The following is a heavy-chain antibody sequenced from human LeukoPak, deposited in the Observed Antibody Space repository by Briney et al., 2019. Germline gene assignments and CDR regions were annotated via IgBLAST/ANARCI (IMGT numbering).Heavy chain of an antibody. CDR1: GFTFSNYW. J-gene: IGHJ2*01. V-gene: IGHV3-7*01. CDR3: ARYQGSMI. CDR2: INQDGSEI. D-gene: IGHD2-15*01. Sequence: GGSLRLSCAASGFTFSNYWMSWVRQAPGKGLEWLANINQDGSEIYYVDSVKGRFTISRDNGKNSLYLQINSLRADDTAVYYCARYQGSMIWGRGTLVTVSS.